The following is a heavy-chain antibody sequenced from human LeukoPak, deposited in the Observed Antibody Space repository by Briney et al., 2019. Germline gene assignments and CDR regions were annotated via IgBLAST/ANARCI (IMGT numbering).Heavy chain of an antibody. CDR1: GYSFTSYL. CDR3: ARQGYDSSGYLYYFDY. Sequence: GESLQISSKGSGYSFTSYLIGWVRQMPGKGLEWVGIIYPGDSDTRYSPSSQEQVTLSADKSNSTAYLQWSSLKASDTDMYYCARQGYDSSGYLYYFDYWGQGTLVTVSS. V-gene: IGHV5-51*01. D-gene: IGHD3-22*01. J-gene: IGHJ4*02. CDR2: IYPGDSDT.